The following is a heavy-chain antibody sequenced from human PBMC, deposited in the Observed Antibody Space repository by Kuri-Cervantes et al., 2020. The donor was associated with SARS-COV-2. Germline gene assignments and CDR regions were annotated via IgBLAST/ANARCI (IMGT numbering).Heavy chain of an antibody. Sequence: GESLKISCEVSGFLFSASAIHWVRQASGKGLEWVGRVRGKANNYATAYAASVKGRFTISRDDLKNMAYLQMNSLRAEDTAVYYRAKSQKSGDLGDDFDYWGQGTLVTVSS. CDR3: AKSQKSGDLGDDFDY. CDR1: GFLFSASA. D-gene: IGHD3-16*01. CDR2: VRGKANNYAT. V-gene: IGHV3-73*01. J-gene: IGHJ4*02.